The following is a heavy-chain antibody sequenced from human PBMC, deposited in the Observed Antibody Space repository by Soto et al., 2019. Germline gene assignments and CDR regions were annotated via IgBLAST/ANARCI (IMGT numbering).Heavy chain of an antibody. V-gene: IGHV4-39*01. J-gene: IGHJ4*02. CDR2: IFYGGGSGVA. D-gene: IGHD4-17*01. CDR3: ARRGGGDSLFDS. Sequence: ETLSLTCTXSGGSFSSSNYYWGWIRQSPGKGLEWIGNIFYGGGSGVAYYSPSLKSRVTISVDTSKNQFSLNMRSLTAADTAVYFCARRGGGDSLFDSWGQGKLVTVSS. CDR1: GGSFSSSNYY.